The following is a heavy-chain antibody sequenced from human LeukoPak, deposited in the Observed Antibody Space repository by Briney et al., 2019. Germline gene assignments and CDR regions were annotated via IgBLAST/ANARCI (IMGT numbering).Heavy chain of an antibody. D-gene: IGHD3-22*01. Sequence: PSETLSLTCAVYGGSFSGYYWSWIRQPPGKGLEWIGEINHSGSTNYNPSLKSRGTISVDTSKNQFSLKLSSVTAADTAVYYCASGSPYDSSGYYHHNYFDYWGQGTLVTVSS. CDR1: GGSFSGYY. CDR3: ASGSPYDSSGYYHHNYFDY. V-gene: IGHV4-34*01. J-gene: IGHJ4*02. CDR2: INHSGST.